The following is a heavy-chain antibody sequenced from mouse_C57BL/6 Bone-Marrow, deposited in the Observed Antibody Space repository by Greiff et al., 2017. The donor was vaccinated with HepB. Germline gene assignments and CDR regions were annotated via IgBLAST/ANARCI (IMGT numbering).Heavy chain of an antibody. Sequence: EVQVVESGGGLVKPGGSLKLSCAASGFTFSSYAMSWVRQTPEKRLEWVATISDGGSYTYYPDNVKGRFTISRDNAKNNLYLQMSHLKSEDTAMYYCARERSYWDYFDYWGQGTTLTVSS. J-gene: IGHJ2*01. CDR2: ISDGGSYT. CDR1: GFTFSSYA. CDR3: ARERSYWDYFDY. V-gene: IGHV5-4*01. D-gene: IGHD1-1*01.